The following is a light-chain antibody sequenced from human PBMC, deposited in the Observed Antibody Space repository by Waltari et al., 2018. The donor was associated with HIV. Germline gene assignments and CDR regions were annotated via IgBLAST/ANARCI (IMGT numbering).Light chain of an antibody. J-gene: IGKJ4*01. V-gene: IGKV1-9*01. CDR1: QNIYSY. CDR2: ATS. CDR3: QQVNGYPLT. Sequence: DIQLTQSPSFLSASVGDRVIITCRASQNIYSYLAWYQQKPGRAPQVLIYATSTLQSGVPSRFSGSGSGTEFALTITNLQPDDYATYYCQQVNGYPLTFGGGTKVEIK.